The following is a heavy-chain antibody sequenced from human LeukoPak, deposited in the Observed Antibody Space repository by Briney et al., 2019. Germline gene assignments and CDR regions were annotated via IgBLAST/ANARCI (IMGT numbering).Heavy chain of an antibody. D-gene: IGHD3-22*01. CDR3: ARAHLHYYDSSGYQKYFQH. Sequence: SQTLSLTCTVSGGSISSGGYYWSWIRQHPGKGLEWIGYIYYSGSIYYNPSLKSRVTISVDTSKNQFSLKLSSVTAADTAVYYCARAHLHYYDSSGYQKYFQHWGQGTLVTVSS. CDR2: IYYSGSI. V-gene: IGHV4-31*03. CDR1: GGSISSGGYY. J-gene: IGHJ1*01.